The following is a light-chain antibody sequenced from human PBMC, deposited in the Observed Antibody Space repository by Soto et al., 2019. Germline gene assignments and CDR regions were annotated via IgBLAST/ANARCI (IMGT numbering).Light chain of an antibody. CDR1: QTISSW. CDR2: DAS. J-gene: IGKJ1*01. CDR3: QQYESLPLT. V-gene: IGKV1-33*01. Sequence: DIQLTQSPTTLTGSAGDRVTITCGASQTISSWLAWYQQKPGKAPKLLIYDASDLETGVPSRFSGSGSGTGFTFTISSLQPEDFATYYCQQYESLPLTFGQGTKVDI.